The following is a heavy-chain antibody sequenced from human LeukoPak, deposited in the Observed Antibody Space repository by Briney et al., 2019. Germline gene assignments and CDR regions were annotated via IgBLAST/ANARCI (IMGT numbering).Heavy chain of an antibody. CDR3: AKDLGMYNVQWLAQSFDY. CDR1: GFTFSSYA. J-gene: IGHJ4*02. V-gene: IGHV3-21*04. D-gene: IGHD6-19*01. CDR2: ISSSSSYI. Sequence: GGSLRLSCAASGFTFSSYAMTWVRQAPGKGLEWVSSISSSSSYIYYADSVKGRFTISRDNAKNSLYLQMNSLRAEDTAVYYCAKDLGMYNVQWLAQSFDYWGQGTLVTVSS.